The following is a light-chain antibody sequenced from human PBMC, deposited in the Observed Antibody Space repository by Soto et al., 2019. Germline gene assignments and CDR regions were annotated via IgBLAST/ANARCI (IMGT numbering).Light chain of an antibody. CDR3: QQYNNWPLT. Sequence: EIVITQSPATLSVSPGERATLSCRASQSVSNNLAWYQQKPGQAPRLLIYFASTRATGIPARFSGSGSGTEFTLTISSLQSEDFAVYYCQQYNNWPLTFGGGTKVETK. V-gene: IGKV3-15*01. J-gene: IGKJ4*01. CDR2: FAS. CDR1: QSVSNN.